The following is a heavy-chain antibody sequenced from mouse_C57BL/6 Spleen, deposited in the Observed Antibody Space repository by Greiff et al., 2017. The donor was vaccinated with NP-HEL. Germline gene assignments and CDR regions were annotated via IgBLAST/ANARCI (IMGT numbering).Heavy chain of an antibody. CDR1: GYAFSSSW. J-gene: IGHJ1*03. CDR3: ARGGSSYWYFDV. CDR2: IYPGDGDT. Sequence: VQVVESGPELVKPGASVKISCKASGYAFSSSWMNWVKQRPGKGLEWIGRIYPGDGDTNYNGKFKGKATLTADKSSSTAYMQLSSLTSEDSAVYFCARGGSSYWYFDVWGTGTTVTVSS. D-gene: IGHD1-1*01. V-gene: IGHV1-82*01.